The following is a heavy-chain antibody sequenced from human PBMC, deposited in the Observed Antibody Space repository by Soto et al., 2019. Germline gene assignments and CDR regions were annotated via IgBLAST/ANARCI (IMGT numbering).Heavy chain of an antibody. CDR2: INHSGST. V-gene: IGHV4-34*01. J-gene: IGHJ4*02. D-gene: IGHD1-7*01. Sequence: PSETLSLTCAVYGGSFSGYYWSWIRQPPGKGLEWIGEINHSGSTNYNPSLKSRVTISVDTSKNQFSLKLSSVTAADTAVYYCERGTTPTHTTSFFDYWGQGTLVTVSS. CDR3: ERGTTPTHTTSFFDY. CDR1: GGSFSGYY.